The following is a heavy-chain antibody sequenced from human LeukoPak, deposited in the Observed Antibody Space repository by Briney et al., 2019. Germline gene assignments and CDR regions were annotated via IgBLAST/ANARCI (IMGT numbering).Heavy chain of an antibody. CDR2: IGYDGSNK. D-gene: IGHD3-22*01. Sequence: PGGSLRLSCAASGFTFSSYGMHWVRQAPGKGLEWVAVIGYDGSNKYYADSVKGRFTISRDNSKNTLYLQMNSLRAEDTAVYYCAKDMIVVVSGVFDIWGQGTMVTVSS. CDR3: AKDMIVVVSGVFDI. CDR1: GFTFSSYG. J-gene: IGHJ3*02. V-gene: IGHV3-33*06.